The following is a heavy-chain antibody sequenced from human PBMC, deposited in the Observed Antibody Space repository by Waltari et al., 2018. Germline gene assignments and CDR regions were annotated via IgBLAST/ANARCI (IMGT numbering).Heavy chain of an antibody. CDR3: ARTTPRSYSYDTSGQYYFDY. CDR1: GPSLTNGRLG. Sequence: QVTLKESGPVLVKLPETLTLTCTVSGPSLTNGRLGVNWISQPPGKALEWLAHISSHDEKPYSISPNDRLTISKDTSKSQVVLTMINMDPVDTATYYCARTTPRSYSYDTSGQYYFDYWGQGTLVTVSS. CDR2: ISSHDEK. J-gene: IGHJ4*02. V-gene: IGHV2-26*02. D-gene: IGHD3-22*01.